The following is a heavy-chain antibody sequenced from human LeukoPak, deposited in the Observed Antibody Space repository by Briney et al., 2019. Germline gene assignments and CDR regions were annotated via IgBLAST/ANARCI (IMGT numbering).Heavy chain of an antibody. CDR2: ISSSSSYI. V-gene: IGHV3-21*01. J-gene: IGHJ4*02. Sequence: PGGSLRLSCAASGFTFSSYSMNWVRQAPGKGLEWVSSISSSSSYIYYADSVEGRFTISRDNAKNSLYLQMNSLRAEDTAVYYCARDVVGLTPADYWGQGTLVTVSS. CDR3: ARDVVGLTPADY. CDR1: GFTFSSYS. D-gene: IGHD2-15*01.